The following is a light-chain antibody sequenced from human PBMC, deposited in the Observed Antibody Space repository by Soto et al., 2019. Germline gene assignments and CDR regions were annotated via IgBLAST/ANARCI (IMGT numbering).Light chain of an antibody. CDR1: QTISGTS. Sequence: EIVLAQSPGIVSLSPGERATLSCRASQTISGTSLAWYQQKPGQAPRLLIYGASSRATGIPDRFTGSGSATDFPLPISSLEREDFGIYYGNQYGTSPLTFGGGTKVEIK. J-gene: IGKJ4*01. V-gene: IGKV3-20*01. CDR3: NQYGTSPLT. CDR2: GAS.